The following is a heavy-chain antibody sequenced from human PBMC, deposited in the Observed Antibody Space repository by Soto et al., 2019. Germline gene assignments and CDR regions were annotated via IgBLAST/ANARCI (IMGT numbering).Heavy chain of an antibody. V-gene: IGHV4-31*03. CDR1: GGSISSGGYY. J-gene: IGHJ5*02. CDR2: IYYSGST. D-gene: IGHD5-18*01. CDR3: ARFVSAMGVDWFDP. Sequence: QVQLQESGPGLVKPSQTLSLTCTVSGGSISSGGYYWSWIRQHPGKGLEWIGYIYYSGSTYYNPSLQSRVTISVDTSKNQFSLKLSSVTAADTAVYYCARFVSAMGVDWFDPWGQGTLVTVSS.